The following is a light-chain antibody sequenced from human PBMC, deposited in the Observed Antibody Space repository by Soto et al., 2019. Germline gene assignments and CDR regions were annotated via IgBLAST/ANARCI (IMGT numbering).Light chain of an antibody. J-gene: IGKJ3*01. CDR2: GAS. CDR1: QSVSSSY. Sequence: EIVLTQSPGTLSLSPGERATLSCRASQSVSSSYLAWYQQKPGQAPRLLIYGASSRATGIPDRFSGSGSGTDFSITISRLEPEDFAVYYCQQYCSSPAPFTFGHGTKVDIK. CDR3: QQYCSSPAPFT. V-gene: IGKV3-20*01.